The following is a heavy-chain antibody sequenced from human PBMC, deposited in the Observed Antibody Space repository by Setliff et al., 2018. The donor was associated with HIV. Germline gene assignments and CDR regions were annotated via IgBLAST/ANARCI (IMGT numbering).Heavy chain of an antibody. Sequence: GGSLRLSCAASGFTFSSYAMHWVRQAPGKGLEWVAVISYDGSNKYYADSVKGRFTISRDNSKNTLYLQMNSLRAEDTAVYYCARHSDWYGNDAFDIWGQGTRVTVSS. CDR1: GFTFSSYA. D-gene: IGHD6-19*01. J-gene: IGHJ3*02. CDR3: ARHSDWYGNDAFDI. CDR2: ISYDGSNK. V-gene: IGHV3-30*04.